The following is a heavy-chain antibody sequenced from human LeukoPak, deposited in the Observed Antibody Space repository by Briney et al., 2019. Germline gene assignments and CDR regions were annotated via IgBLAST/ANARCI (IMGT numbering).Heavy chain of an antibody. Sequence: GGSLRLSCAASGFTVSSNYMSWVRQAPGKGLEWVSVIYSGGSTYYADSVQGRFTISRDNSKNTLYLQMNSLRAEDTAVYYCARVSGSYYFDYWGQGTLVTVSS. V-gene: IGHV3-53*01. CDR1: GFTVSSNY. CDR2: IYSGGST. CDR3: ARVSGSYYFDY. J-gene: IGHJ4*02. D-gene: IGHD1-26*01.